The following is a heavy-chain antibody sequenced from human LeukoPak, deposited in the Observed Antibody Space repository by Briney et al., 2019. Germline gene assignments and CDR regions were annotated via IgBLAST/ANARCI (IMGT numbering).Heavy chain of an antibody. Sequence: SETLSLTCTVSGGSISSYYWSWIRQPAGEGLEWIGRIYTSGSTNYNTSLKSRVTMSVDTSNNQFSLRLSSVTAADTAVYYCARVRFLESGDAFDIWGQGTMVTVSS. CDR3: ARVRFLESGDAFDI. J-gene: IGHJ3*02. V-gene: IGHV4-4*07. CDR2: IYTSGST. CDR1: GGSISSYY. D-gene: IGHD3-3*01.